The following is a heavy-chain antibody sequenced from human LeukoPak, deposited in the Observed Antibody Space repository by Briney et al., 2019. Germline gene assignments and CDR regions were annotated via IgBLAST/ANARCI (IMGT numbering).Heavy chain of an antibody. CDR1: GFTFSSYG. J-gene: IGHJ4*02. CDR3: AKAPASSGWYFSY. Sequence: PGGSLRLSCAASGFTFSSYGMHWVRQAPGKGLEWVAVISYDGSNKYYADSVKGRFTISRDNSKNTLYLQMNSLRAEDTAVYYCAKAPASSGWYFSYWGQGTLVTVSS. CDR2: ISYDGSNK. V-gene: IGHV3-30*18. D-gene: IGHD6-19*01.